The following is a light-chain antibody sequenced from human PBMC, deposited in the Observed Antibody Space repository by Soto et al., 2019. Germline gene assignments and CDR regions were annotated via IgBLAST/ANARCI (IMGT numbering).Light chain of an antibody. Sequence: QSVLTQPRSVSGPPGQSVSISCSGTSSDVGTYNYVSWYQQHPGKAPKLMIYDVSKRPSGVPDRFSGSKSGNTASLTISGLQAEDEADYYCCSYAGGYTHAVFGGGTQLTGL. CDR1: SSDVGTYNY. J-gene: IGLJ2*01. CDR3: CSYAGGYTHAV. CDR2: DVS. V-gene: IGLV2-11*01.